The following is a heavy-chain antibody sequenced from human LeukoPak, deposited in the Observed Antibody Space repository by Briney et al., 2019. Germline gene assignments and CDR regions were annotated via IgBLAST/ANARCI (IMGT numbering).Heavy chain of an antibody. CDR3: ARGHGAYY. D-gene: IGHD1-26*01. CDR2: INHSGST. V-gene: IGHV4-34*01. CDR1: GGSFSGYY. Sequence: SETLSLTCAVYGGSFSGYYWSWIRQPPGKGLEWIGEINHSGSTNYNPSLKSRVTISVDTSKNQFSLKLSSVTAADTAVYYCARGHGAYYWGQGTMVTVSS. J-gene: IGHJ3*01.